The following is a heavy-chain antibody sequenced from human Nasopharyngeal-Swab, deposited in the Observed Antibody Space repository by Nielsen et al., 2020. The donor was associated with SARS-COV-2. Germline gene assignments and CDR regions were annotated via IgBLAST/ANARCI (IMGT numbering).Heavy chain of an antibody. CDR3: ARGRNYVGGFFDF. Sequence: SETLSLTCNVSGDSMSGNYWTWIRQPPGKGLEWLGYVTHSGSTKYNPSLSSRLTVSETTSRGRFFLTLTSVTAADTAVYYCARGRNYVGGFFDFWGQGILVIVSS. J-gene: IGHJ4*02. V-gene: IGHV4-59*01. CDR2: VTHSGST. CDR1: GDSMSGNY. D-gene: IGHD1-26*01.